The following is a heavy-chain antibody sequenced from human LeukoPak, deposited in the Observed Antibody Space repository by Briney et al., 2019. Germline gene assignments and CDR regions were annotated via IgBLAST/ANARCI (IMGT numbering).Heavy chain of an antibody. CDR2: KYNSGSA. Sequence: PSETPSLTCNVSGVSVSDGRYYWTWIRPNPGKGLEWIGYKYNSGSAKYNPSLESRFTISIDTSKNQFSLQLSSVTAADTATYYCATPYCRSISCLDVFNVWGQGTRVTVSS. J-gene: IGHJ3*01. D-gene: IGHD2-2*01. CDR1: GVSVSDGRYY. CDR3: ATPYCRSISCLDVFNV. V-gene: IGHV4-31*03.